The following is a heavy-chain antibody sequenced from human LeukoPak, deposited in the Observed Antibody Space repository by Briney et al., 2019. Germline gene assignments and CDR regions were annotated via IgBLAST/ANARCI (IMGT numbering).Heavy chain of an antibody. CDR2: ISWNSGSI. CDR3: TKDTADTAMAPGMDV. D-gene: IGHD5-18*01. CDR1: GFTFTDYW. J-gene: IGHJ6*02. Sequence: PGGSLRLSCAASGFTFTDYWMNWVRQAPGKGLEWVSGISWNSGSIGYADSVKGRFTISRDNAKNSLYLQMNSLRAEDTALYYCTKDTADTAMAPGMDVWGQGTTVTVSS. V-gene: IGHV3-9*01.